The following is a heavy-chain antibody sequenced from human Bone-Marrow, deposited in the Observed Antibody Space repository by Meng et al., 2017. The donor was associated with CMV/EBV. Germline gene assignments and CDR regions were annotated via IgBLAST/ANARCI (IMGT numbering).Heavy chain of an antibody. CDR1: GFTFSDYY. CDR2: ISSSGSTI. Sequence: GESLKISCAASGFTFSDYYMSWIRQAPGKGLEWVSYISSSGSTIYYADSVKGRFTISRDNAKNSLHLQMNSLRAEDTAVYYCARELGGGFWSGYFDYWGQGTLVTVSS. CDR3: ARELGGGFWSGYFDY. J-gene: IGHJ4*02. D-gene: IGHD3-3*01. V-gene: IGHV3-11*04.